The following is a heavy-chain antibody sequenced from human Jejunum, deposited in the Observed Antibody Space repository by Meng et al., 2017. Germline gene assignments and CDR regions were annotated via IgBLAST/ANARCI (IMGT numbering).Heavy chain of an antibody. CDR3: THVRDPSSWSFGT. CDR1: GLTFREAW. J-gene: IGHJ5*02. D-gene: IGHD6-13*01. V-gene: IGHV3-15*07. Sequence: GESLKISCGGSGLTFREAWVSWVRQAPGKGLEWGGRIKGTTAGGTVDYAAPVKGRFTISRDDSKNTVYLQMNRLKTEDTGVYFCTHVRDPSSWSFGTWGQGTQVTVSS. CDR2: IKGTTAGGTV.